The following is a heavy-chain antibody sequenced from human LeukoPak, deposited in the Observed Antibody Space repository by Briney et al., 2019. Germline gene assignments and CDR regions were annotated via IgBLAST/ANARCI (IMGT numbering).Heavy chain of an antibody. CDR1: GFTFSSYW. CDR3: ARDWSGWYFDY. Sequence: PGRSLRLSCAASGFTFSSYWMSWVRQAPGKGLEWVANIKQNGSEKYYVDSVKGRFTISRDNAKNSLYLQMNSLRAEDTAVYYCARDWSGWYFDYWGQGTLVTVSS. V-gene: IGHV3-7*01. J-gene: IGHJ4*02. CDR2: IKQNGSEK. D-gene: IGHD3-3*01.